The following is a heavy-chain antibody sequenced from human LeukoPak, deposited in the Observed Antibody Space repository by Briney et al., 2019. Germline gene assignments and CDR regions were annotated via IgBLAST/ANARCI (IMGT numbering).Heavy chain of an antibody. CDR3: ARTEEGYYGSGSYYNAFDI. D-gene: IGHD3-10*01. CDR2: ISYDGSNK. CDR1: GFTFSSFA. V-gene: IGHV3-30*04. Sequence: PGGSLRLSCAASGFTFSSFAMHWVRQAPGKGLEWVAVISYDGSNKYYADSVKGRFTISRDNSKNTLYLQMNSLRAEDTAVYYCARTEEGYYGSGSYYNAFDIWGQGTMVTVSS. J-gene: IGHJ3*02.